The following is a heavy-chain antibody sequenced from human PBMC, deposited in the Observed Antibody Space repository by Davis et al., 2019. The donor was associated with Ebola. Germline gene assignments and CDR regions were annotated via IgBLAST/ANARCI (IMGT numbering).Heavy chain of an antibody. J-gene: IGHJ2*01. CDR2: INSDGSST. D-gene: IGHD5-24*01. Sequence: GESLKISCAASGFTFSSYWMHWVRQAPGKGLVWVSRINSDGSSTSYADSVKGRFTISRDNAKNTLYLQMNSLRAEDTAVYYCARERWLPKSWYFDLWGRGTLVTVSS. CDR1: GFTFSSYW. CDR3: ARERWLPKSWYFDL. V-gene: IGHV3-74*01.